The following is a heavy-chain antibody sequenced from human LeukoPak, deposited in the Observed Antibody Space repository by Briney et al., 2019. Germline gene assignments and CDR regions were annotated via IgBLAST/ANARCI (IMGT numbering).Heavy chain of an antibody. V-gene: IGHV3-33*01. CDR1: GFTFSSYG. D-gene: IGHD3-10*01. Sequence: GESLRLSCAASGFTFSSYGMHWVRQAPGKGLEWVAVIWYDGSNKYYADSVKGRFTISRDNSKNTLYPQMNSLRAEDTAVYYCARDLRFGELPDLGPLADWGQGTLVTVSS. CDR3: ARDLRFGELPDLGPLAD. CDR2: IWYDGSNK. J-gene: IGHJ4*02.